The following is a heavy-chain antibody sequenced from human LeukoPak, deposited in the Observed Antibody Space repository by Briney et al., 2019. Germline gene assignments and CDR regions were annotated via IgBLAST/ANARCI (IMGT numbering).Heavy chain of an antibody. CDR2: INPTGGST. J-gene: IGHJ5*02. V-gene: IGHV1-46*01. CDR3: ARDNSVGDNAWWFDP. CDR1: GYTFTSYY. D-gene: IGHD1-26*01. Sequence: ASVKVSCKASGYTFTSYYTHWVRQAPGQGLEWMGLINPTGGSTGYAQKFQGRVTMTRDMSTSTDYMELSSLRSEDTAIYYCARDNSVGDNAWWFDPWGQGALVTVSS.